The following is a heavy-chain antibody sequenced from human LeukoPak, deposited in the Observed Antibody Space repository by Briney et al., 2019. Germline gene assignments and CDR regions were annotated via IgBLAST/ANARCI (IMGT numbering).Heavy chain of an antibody. D-gene: IGHD6-19*01. V-gene: IGHV4-34*01. CDR1: GGSFSGYY. CDR3: ARAGGEGYSSGWNWFDP. CDR2: INHSGST. J-gene: IGHJ5*02. Sequence: SETLSLTCALNGGSFSGYYWIWIREPPGKELEWIGEINHSGSTNYNPSLKSRVTISVDTSKNQFSLKLSSVTAADTAVYYCARAGGEGYSSGWNWFDPWGQGTLVTVSS.